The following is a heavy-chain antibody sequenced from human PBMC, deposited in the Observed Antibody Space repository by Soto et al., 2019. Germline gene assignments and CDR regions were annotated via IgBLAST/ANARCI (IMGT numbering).Heavy chain of an antibody. J-gene: IGHJ6*02. D-gene: IGHD2-15*01. Sequence: GGSLRLSCAASGFTFSSYWMHWVRQAPGKGLVWVSRINSDGSSTSYADSVKGRFTISRDNAKNTLYLQMNSLRAEDTAVYYCARRKGGYYYYYGMDVWAKGPRSPSP. CDR2: INSDGSST. CDR3: ARRKGGYYYYYGMDV. CDR1: GFTFSSYW. V-gene: IGHV3-74*01.